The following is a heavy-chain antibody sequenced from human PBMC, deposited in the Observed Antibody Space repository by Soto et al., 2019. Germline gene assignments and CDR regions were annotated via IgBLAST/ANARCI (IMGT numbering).Heavy chain of an antibody. CDR2: IYHSGST. D-gene: IGHD3-10*01. CDR3: ARTFYGSRSYVTDT. V-gene: IGHV4-4*01. J-gene: IGHJ5*02. CDR1: GVSISTTNW. Sequence: QVQLQESGPGLVKPSGTLSLTCAVSGVSISTTNWWSWVRQPPGKGLEWIGEIYHSGSTDYNPSLKGRVTKSVDKSENQYSLNLTSVTAADTAVYWCARTFYGSRSYVTDTWGQGTLVTVSS.